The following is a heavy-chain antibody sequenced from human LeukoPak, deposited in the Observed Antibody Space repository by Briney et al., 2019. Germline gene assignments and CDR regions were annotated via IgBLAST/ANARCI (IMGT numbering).Heavy chain of an antibody. V-gene: IGHV1-69*10. CDR2: IIPILGIA. CDR3: ACRRESGNVDY. CDR1: RGSFRNYA. D-gene: IGHD4-23*01. J-gene: IGHJ4*02. Sequence: GSSVTVSYMPCRGSFRNYAISWLRQAPPQGLEWMGWIIPILGIANYPQKLQGRVTITADQSMSTAYMELSSLRCEGPGVSYFACRRESGNVDYWGQGTLVTVSS.